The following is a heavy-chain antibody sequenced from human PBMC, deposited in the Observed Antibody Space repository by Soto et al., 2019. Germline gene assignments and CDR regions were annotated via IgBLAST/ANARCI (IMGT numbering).Heavy chain of an antibody. D-gene: IGHD2-2*02. J-gene: IGHJ6*02. CDR3: ARQGRCSSTSCSTGANFHYYRLDV. Sequence: ESLKISCKGSGYSFTSYWISWVRQMPGKGLEWMGRIDPSDSYTNYSPSFQGHVTISADKSISTAYLQWSSLKASDTAIYYCARQGRCSSTSCSTGANFHYYRLDVWDQGTMVTV. CDR2: IDPSDSYT. V-gene: IGHV5-10-1*01. CDR1: GYSFTSYW.